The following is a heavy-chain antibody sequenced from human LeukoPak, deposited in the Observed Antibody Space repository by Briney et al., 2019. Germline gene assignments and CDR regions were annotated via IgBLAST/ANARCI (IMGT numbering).Heavy chain of an antibody. Sequence: SGTLSLTCAVFGGSISSNNWWSWVRQPPGKGLEWIGEIFHSGSTNYNPSLKSRVAISVDKSKNQFSLKLNSVTAADTAVYYCARAEPRGSVWYPYWGQGTLVTVSS. D-gene: IGHD6-13*01. CDR1: GGSISSNNW. J-gene: IGHJ4*02. V-gene: IGHV4-4*02. CDR3: ARAEPRGSVWYPY. CDR2: IFHSGST.